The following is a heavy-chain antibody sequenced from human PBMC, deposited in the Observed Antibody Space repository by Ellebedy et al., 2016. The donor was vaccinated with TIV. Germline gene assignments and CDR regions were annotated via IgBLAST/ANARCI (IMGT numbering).Heavy chain of an antibody. J-gene: IGHJ5*02. Sequence: SETLSLTCTVSGDSISRSSYYWGWIRQPPGKGLEWIGSIYYSGSTDYNPSLKSRVTISADTTKNEISLRLSSVTAADRAVYYCARGFGELLYVGCFDPWGQGTLVTVSS. D-gene: IGHD3-10*01. CDR3: ARGFGELLYVGCFDP. CDR2: IYYSGST. CDR1: GDSISRSSYY. V-gene: IGHV4-39*01.